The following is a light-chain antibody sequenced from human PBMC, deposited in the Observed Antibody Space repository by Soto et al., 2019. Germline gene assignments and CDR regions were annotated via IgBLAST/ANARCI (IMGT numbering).Light chain of an antibody. V-gene: IGLV2-11*01. J-gene: IGLJ3*02. CDR2: DVS. Sequence: QSALTQPRSVSGSPGQSVTISCTGTSRDVGDYNYVSWYEQRPGKAPKVMIYDVSRRPSGVPDRFSGSKSGNTASLTISGLQAEDEADYYCCSYAGSYTGVFGGGTKLTVL. CDR3: CSYAGSYTGV. CDR1: SRDVGDYNY.